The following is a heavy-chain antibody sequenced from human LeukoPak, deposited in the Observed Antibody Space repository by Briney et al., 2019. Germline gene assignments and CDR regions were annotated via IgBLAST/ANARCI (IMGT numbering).Heavy chain of an antibody. CDR2: ISYDGSNK. Sequence: GGSLRLSCEASGFTFTKFWMSWVRQAPGKGLEWVAVISYDGSNKYYADSVKGRFTISRDNSKNTVYLQMNNMRVDDTAVYYCARVAGWRWFDPWGQGTLVTVSS. J-gene: IGHJ5*02. D-gene: IGHD6-19*01. CDR1: GFTFTKFW. V-gene: IGHV3-30*03. CDR3: ARVAGWRWFDP.